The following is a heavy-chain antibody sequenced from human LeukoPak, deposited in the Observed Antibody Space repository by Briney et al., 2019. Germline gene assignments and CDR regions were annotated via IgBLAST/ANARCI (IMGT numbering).Heavy chain of an antibody. Sequence: GGSLRLSCAVSGFTFSSYAMNWVRQAPGKGLVWVSRIKPDGRTTAYADSVKGRFTISSDNAKNTLYLQMNSLRAEDTAVYYCTSYNWDFPNDYWGQGTLVTVSS. J-gene: IGHJ4*02. CDR2: IKPDGRTT. V-gene: IGHV3-74*01. CDR1: GFTFSSYA. CDR3: TSYNWDFPNDY. D-gene: IGHD1-7*01.